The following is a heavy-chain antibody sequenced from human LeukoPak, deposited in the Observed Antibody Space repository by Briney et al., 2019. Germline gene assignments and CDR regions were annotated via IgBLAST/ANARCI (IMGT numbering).Heavy chain of an antibody. CDR3: ARHHPSSLPPYDSSGYYVDY. J-gene: IGHJ4*02. CDR1: GGSISSSSYY. CDR2: IYYSGST. D-gene: IGHD3-22*01. Sequence: SETLSLTCTVSGGSISSSSYYWGWIRQPPGKGLEWIGSIYYSGSTYYTPSLKSRVTISVDTSKNQFSLTLSSVTAADTAVYNCARHHPSSLPPYDSSGYYVDYWGQGTLVTVSS. V-gene: IGHV4-39*01.